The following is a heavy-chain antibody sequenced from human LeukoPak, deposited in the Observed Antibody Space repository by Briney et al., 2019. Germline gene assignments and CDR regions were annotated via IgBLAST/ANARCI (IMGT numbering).Heavy chain of an antibody. Sequence: ASVKVSCKASGGTFSSYTINWVRQAPGQGLEWMGGIIPIFGTANYAQKFQGRVTITADESTSTAYMELSSLRSEDTAVYYCARANDPDYYDSSGYYPIDYWGQGTLVTVSS. CDR2: IIPIFGTA. CDR1: GGTFSSYT. D-gene: IGHD3-22*01. V-gene: IGHV1-69*13. CDR3: ARANDPDYYDSSGYYPIDY. J-gene: IGHJ4*02.